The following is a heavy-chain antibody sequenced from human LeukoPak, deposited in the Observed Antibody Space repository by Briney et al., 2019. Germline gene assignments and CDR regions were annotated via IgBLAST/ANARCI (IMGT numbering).Heavy chain of an antibody. J-gene: IGHJ4*02. CDR2: IYYSRNT. CDR1: GGSSNNGDYY. Sequence: PSQTLSLTCTISGGSSNNGDYYWSWIRQPPGKGLEWIGYIYYSRNTIYNPSLKSRVTILVDTSKHQFSLKLSSVTAADTAMYYCARAKGDYWGQGTLVTVSS. CDR3: ARAKGDY. V-gene: IGHV4-30-4*01.